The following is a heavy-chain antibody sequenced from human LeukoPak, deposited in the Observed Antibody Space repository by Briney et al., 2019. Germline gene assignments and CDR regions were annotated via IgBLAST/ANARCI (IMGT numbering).Heavy chain of an antibody. J-gene: IGHJ4*02. Sequence: GGSLRLSCAASGFTFRTYTMHWVRQAPGKGLDWVALISYDGNNEKYADSVKGRFIIARDNSKNTLYLQMNSLRVEDTAVYYCARVQGVVGPTPFDYWGQGTLVTVSS. CDR2: ISYDGNNE. V-gene: IGHV3-30-3*01. D-gene: IGHD1-26*01. CDR3: ARVQGVVGPTPFDY. CDR1: GFTFRTYT.